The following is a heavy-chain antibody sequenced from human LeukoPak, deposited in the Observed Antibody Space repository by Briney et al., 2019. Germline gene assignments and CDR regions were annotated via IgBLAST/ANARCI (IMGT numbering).Heavy chain of an antibody. CDR3: ARGVYDGFDY. J-gene: IGHJ4*02. Sequence: SETLSLTCTVSGGSVSSGSYYWSWIRQPPGKGLEWIGYIYYSGSTNYNPSLKSRVTISVDTSKNQFSLKLSSMTAADTAVYYCARGVYDGFDYWGQGTLVTVSS. CDR1: GGSVSSGSYY. D-gene: IGHD6-13*01. V-gene: IGHV4-61*01. CDR2: IYYSGST.